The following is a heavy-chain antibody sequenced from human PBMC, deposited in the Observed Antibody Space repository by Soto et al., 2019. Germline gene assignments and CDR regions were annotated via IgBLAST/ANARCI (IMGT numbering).Heavy chain of an antibody. D-gene: IGHD4-17*01. CDR3: ASVGTTVVTPGFTSGFDP. CDR2: IYYSGST. CDR1: GGSISSGDYY. V-gene: IGHV4-30-4*01. J-gene: IGHJ5*02. Sequence: PSETLSLTCTVSGGSISSGDYYWSWIRQPPGKGLEWIGYIYYSGSTYYNPSLKSRVTISVDTSKNQFSLKLSSVTAADTAVYYCASVGTTVVTPGFTSGFDPWGKGPLVTVSS.